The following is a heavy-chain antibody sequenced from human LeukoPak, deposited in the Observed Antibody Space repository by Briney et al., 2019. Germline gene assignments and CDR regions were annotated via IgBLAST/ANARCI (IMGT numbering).Heavy chain of an antibody. J-gene: IGHJ6*03. CDR1: GGSISSYY. CDR3: ARVEDQDFYDYYIDV. D-gene: IGHD3-3*01. V-gene: IGHV4-4*07. CDR2: IYTSGST. Sequence: SETLSLTCTVSGGSISSYYWSWIRQPAGKGLEWIGRIYTSGSTNYNPSLKSRVTILVDTSKNQFSLKLSSVTAADTAVYYCARVEDQDFYDYYIDVWGKGTTVTVSS.